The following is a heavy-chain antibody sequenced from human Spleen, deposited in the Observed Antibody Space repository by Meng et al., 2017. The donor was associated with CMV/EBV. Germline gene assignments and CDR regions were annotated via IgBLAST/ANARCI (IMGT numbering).Heavy chain of an antibody. CDR3: ARSPSGPPDYYYGMDV. CDR2: INPNSGGT. Sequence: ASVKVSCKASGYTFTDYYMHWVRQAPGQGLEWMGWINPNSGGTKYAQKFQGRVTMTRDTSISTVYMELSRLRSDDTAVYYCARSPSGPPDYYYGMDVWGQGTTVTVSS. CDR1: GYTFTDYY. V-gene: IGHV1-2*02. J-gene: IGHJ6*02. D-gene: IGHD3-10*01.